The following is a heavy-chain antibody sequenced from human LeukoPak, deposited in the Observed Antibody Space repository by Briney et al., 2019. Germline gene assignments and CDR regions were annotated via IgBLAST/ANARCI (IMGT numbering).Heavy chain of an antibody. CDR3: ARLVGDIVVVPAAMLDY. J-gene: IGHJ4*02. D-gene: IGHD2-2*01. CDR2: ISSSGSTI. Sequence: AGGSLRLSCAASGFTFSDYYMSWIRQAPGKGLEWVSYISSSGSTIYYADSVKGRFTIPRDNAKNSLYLQMNSLRAEDTAVYYCARLVGDIVVVPAAMLDYWGQGTLVTVSS. V-gene: IGHV3-11*01. CDR1: GFTFSDYY.